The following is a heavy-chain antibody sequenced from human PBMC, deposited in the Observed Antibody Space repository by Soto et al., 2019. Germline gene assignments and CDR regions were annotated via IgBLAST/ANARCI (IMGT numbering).Heavy chain of an antibody. D-gene: IGHD3-9*01. CDR3: AKGRGHDILTGYYNV. J-gene: IGHJ4*02. CDR2: ISAYNGST. Sequence: ASVKVSCKASGYTFTSYGISWVRQAPGQGLEWMGWISAYNGSTYYADSVKGRFTISRDNSKNTLYLQMNSLRAEDTAVYYCAKGRGHDILTGYYNVWGQGTLVTVSS. CDR1: GYTFTSYG. V-gene: IGHV1-18*01.